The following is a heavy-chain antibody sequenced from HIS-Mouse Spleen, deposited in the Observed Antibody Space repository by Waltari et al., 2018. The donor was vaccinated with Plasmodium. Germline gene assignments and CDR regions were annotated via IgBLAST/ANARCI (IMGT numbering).Heavy chain of an antibody. CDR1: GVSLSNSSYY. Sequence: QLQLQESGPGLVKPSETLSLPCTVSGVSLSNSSYYCGWVRQPPEKGLEWIGSIYYSGSTYYNPSLKSRVTISVDTSKNQFSLKLSSVTAADTAVYYCARDYSGSYYFDYWGQGTLVTVSS. CDR2: IYYSGST. J-gene: IGHJ4*02. CDR3: ARDYSGSYYFDY. V-gene: IGHV4-39*07. D-gene: IGHD1-26*01.